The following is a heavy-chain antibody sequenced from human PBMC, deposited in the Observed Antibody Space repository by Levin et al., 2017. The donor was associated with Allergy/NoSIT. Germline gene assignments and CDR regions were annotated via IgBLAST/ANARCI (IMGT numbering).Heavy chain of an antibody. J-gene: IGHJ5*02. V-gene: IGHV3-15*07. CDR3: HSSWTQYYGQNCFYP. CDR1: GFTFSNAW. CDR2: IKSEKDGGTT. Sequence: GGSLRLSCSTSGFTFSNAWMTWIRQAPGKGLEWVGLIKSEKDGGTTYYAAAVKGRFTISLDDSKDTLFLQMNILKIEDTGVYYCHSSWTQYYGQNCFYPWGQGTMVTVSS. D-gene: IGHD3-16*01.